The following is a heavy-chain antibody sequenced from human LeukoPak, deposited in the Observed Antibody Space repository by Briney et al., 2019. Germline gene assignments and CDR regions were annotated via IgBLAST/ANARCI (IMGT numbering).Heavy chain of an antibody. V-gene: IGHV4-59*12. CDR2: IYYSGST. J-gene: IGHJ4*02. Sequence: SETLSLTCTVSGRSISTYYWSWIRQPPGKGLEWIGSIYYSGSTYYNPSLKSRVTISVDTSKNQFSLKLSSVTAADTAVYYCARAELVSHIVVVTARYYFDYWGQGTLVTVSS. D-gene: IGHD2-21*02. CDR3: ARAELVSHIVVVTARYYFDY. CDR1: GRSISTYY.